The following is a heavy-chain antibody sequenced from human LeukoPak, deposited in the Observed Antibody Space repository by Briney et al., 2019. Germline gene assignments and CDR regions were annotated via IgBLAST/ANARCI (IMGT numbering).Heavy chain of an antibody. V-gene: IGHV5-51*01. CDR2: IYPGDSDT. J-gene: IGHJ4*02. CDR1: GYSFTSYW. D-gene: IGHD5-24*01. Sequence: GESLKISCKGSGYSFTSYWIGWVRQMPGKGLEWMGMIYPGDSDTRYSPSFQGQVTISADKSISTTCLQWSSLKASDTAMYYCATTRGEMAFDYWGQGTLVTVSS. CDR3: ATTRGEMAFDY.